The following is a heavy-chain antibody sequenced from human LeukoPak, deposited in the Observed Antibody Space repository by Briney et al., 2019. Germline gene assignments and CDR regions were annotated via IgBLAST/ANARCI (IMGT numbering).Heavy chain of an antibody. V-gene: IGHV1-18*04. CDR1: GYTFTSYG. CDR2: ISAYNGNT. Sequence: ASVKVSCKASGYTFTSYGISWVRQAPGQGLEWMGWISAYNGNTNYAQKLQGRVTMTTDTSTSTAYTELRSLRSDDTAVYYCARAAWYYDYVWGSYRQFDYWGQGTLVTVSS. CDR3: ARAAWYYDYVWGSYRQFDY. J-gene: IGHJ4*02. D-gene: IGHD3-16*02.